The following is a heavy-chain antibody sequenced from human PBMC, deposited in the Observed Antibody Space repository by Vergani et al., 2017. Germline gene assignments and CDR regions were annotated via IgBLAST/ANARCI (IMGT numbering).Heavy chain of an antibody. CDR3: AREPTRITIFGVVIQDYFDY. CDR1: GSSISSYY. D-gene: IGHD3-3*01. J-gene: IGHJ4*02. Sequence: QVQLQESGPGLVKPSETLSLTCTVSGSSISSYYWSWIRQPAGKGLEWIGRIYTSGSTNYNPSLKSRVTMSVDTSKNQFSLKLSSVTAADTAVYYCAREPTRITIFGVVIQDYFDYWGQGTLVTVSS. V-gene: IGHV4-4*07. CDR2: IYTSGST.